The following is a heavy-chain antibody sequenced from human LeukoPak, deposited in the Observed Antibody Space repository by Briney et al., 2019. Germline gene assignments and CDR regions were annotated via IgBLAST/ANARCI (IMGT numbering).Heavy chain of an antibody. J-gene: IGHJ4*02. CDR2: INPNSGGT. D-gene: IGHD3-22*01. Sequence: ASVKVSCKASGYTFTGYYMHWVRQAPGQGLEWMGWINPNSGGTNYAQKFQGRVTMTRDTSISTAYMELSSLRSEDTAVYYCARGDYYDSSGYIDYWGQGTLVTVSS. CDR1: GYTFTGYY. V-gene: IGHV1-2*02. CDR3: ARGDYYDSSGYIDY.